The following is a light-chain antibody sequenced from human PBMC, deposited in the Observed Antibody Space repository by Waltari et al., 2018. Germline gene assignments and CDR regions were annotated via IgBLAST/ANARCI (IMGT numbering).Light chain of an antibody. J-gene: IGLJ1*01. CDR3: SSYATVHTLAGV. CDR1: TSDIGANNY. Sequence: HSALTQPASVSGSPGQSITVSCTGTTSDIGANNYVSWFQKYPGKAPKLLIYEVTKRPSGISDRFSGSKSGNTASLTISGLQADDEADYYCSSYATVHTLAGVFGTGTTVTVL. CDR2: EVT. V-gene: IGLV2-14*01.